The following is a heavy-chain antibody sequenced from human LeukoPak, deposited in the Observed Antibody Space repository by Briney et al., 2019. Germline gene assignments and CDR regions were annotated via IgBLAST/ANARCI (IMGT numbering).Heavy chain of an antibody. V-gene: IGHV3-64*02. CDR2: ISSNGRIT. CDR1: GFTFGTYA. D-gene: IGHD6-19*01. J-gene: IGHJ4*02. CDR3: ARVSGWYWFDN. Sequence: GGSLRLSCAASGFTFGTYAMHWVRQAPGKGLEYVSAISSNGRITYYADSVKGRFTISRDNSKNILYLQMGSLRTEDTAVYYCARVSGWYWFDNWRQGTLVTVSS.